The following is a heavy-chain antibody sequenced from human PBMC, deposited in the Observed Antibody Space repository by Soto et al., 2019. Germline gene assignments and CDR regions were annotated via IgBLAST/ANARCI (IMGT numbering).Heavy chain of an antibody. J-gene: IGHJ4*02. CDR1: GFTFDDHG. V-gene: IGHV3-20*04. Sequence: GGSLRLSCAASGFTFDDHGMSWVRQAPGKGLEWVSGINWNGGSTGYADSVKGRFTISRDNAKNSLYLQMNSLRAEDTAFYYCAREGYFDWLSSLDYWGQGTLVTVSS. D-gene: IGHD3-9*01. CDR3: AREGYFDWLSSLDY. CDR2: INWNGGST.